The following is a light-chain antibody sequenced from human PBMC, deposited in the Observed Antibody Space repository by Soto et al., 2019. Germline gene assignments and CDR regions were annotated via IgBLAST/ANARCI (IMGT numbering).Light chain of an antibody. CDR2: GAS. Sequence: EIVMTQSPATLFVSPGERATLSCRASQSVTSSSLSWYQQKHGQAPRLLIYGASTRATGIPARFSGSGSGTDFTLTISSLEPEDFAVYYCQQRSNWPPTFGQGTKVDIK. CDR1: QSVTSSS. J-gene: IGKJ1*01. V-gene: IGKV3D-7*01. CDR3: QQRSNWPPT.